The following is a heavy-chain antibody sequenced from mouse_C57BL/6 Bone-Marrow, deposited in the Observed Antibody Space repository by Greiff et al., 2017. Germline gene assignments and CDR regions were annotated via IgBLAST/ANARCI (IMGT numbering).Heavy chain of an antibody. J-gene: IGHJ4*01. CDR2: ISNGGGST. CDR3: ARHRQYAMDY. CDR1: GFTFSDYY. V-gene: IGHV5-12*01. Sequence: EVKLMESGGGLVQPGGSLKLSCAASGFTFSDYYMYWVRQTPEKRLEWVAYISNGGGSTYYPDTVKGRFTISRDNAKNTLYLQMSRLKSEDTAMYYCARHRQYAMDYWGQGTSVTVSS.